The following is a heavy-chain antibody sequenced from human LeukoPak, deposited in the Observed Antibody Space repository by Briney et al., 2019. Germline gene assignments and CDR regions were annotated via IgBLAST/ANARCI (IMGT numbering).Heavy chain of an antibody. CDR2: INHSGST. Sequence: SETLSPTCTVSGGSISSYYWSWIRQPPGKGLEWIGEINHSGSTNYNPSLKSRVTISVDTSKNQFSLKLSSVTAADTAVYYCARGLHSVWGSYRYRYYFDYWGQGTLVTVSS. J-gene: IGHJ4*02. V-gene: IGHV4-34*01. CDR1: GGSISSYY. CDR3: ARGLHSVWGSYRYRYYFDY. D-gene: IGHD3-16*02.